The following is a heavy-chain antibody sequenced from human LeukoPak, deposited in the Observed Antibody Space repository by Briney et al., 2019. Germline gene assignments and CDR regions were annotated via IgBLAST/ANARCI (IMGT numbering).Heavy chain of an antibody. J-gene: IGHJ4*02. D-gene: IGHD6-13*01. V-gene: IGHV3-7*04. CDR2: IKQDGSEK. CDR1: GFTFSSYW. CDR3: ARAKYSSRWSLDY. Sequence: GGSLRLSCVASGFTFSSYWMSWVRQAPGKGLEWVANIKQDGSEKYYVDSVKGRFTTSRDNGNNTMYLQMNSLRAEDTAIYYCARAKYSSRWSLDYWGQGALVTVSS.